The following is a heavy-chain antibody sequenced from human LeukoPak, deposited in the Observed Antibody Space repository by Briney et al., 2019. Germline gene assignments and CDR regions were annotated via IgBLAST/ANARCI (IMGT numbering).Heavy chain of an antibody. Sequence: SVKVSCKASGGTFSSYAISWVRQAPGQGLEWMGGIIPIFGTANYAQKFQGRVTITADESTGTAYMELSSLRSEDTAVYYCARNYCSSTSCPGPDYYYYMDVWGKGTTVTVSS. D-gene: IGHD2-2*01. CDR1: GGTFSSYA. J-gene: IGHJ6*03. CDR2: IIPIFGTA. V-gene: IGHV1-69*01. CDR3: ARNYCSSTSCPGPDYYYYMDV.